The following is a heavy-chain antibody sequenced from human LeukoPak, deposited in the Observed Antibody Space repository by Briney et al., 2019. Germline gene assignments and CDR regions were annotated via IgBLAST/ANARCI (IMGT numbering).Heavy chain of an antibody. V-gene: IGHV3-20*01. J-gene: IGHJ4*02. CDR2: INWNGGST. CDR1: GFTFDDYG. D-gene: IGHD3-22*01. CDR3: ARVAYDSSGYLYYFDY. Sequence: GGSLRLSCAASGFTFDDYGMSWVRQAPGKGLEWVSGINWNGGSTGYADSVKGRFTISRDNAKNSLYLQMNSLRAEDTALYHCARVAYDSSGYLYYFDYWGQRTLVTVSS.